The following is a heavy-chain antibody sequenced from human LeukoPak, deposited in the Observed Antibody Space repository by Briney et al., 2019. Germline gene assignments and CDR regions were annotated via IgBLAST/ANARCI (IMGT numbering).Heavy chain of an antibody. J-gene: IGHJ6*02. CDR3: TRALIDYGMDV. Sequence: GRSLRLSCTASGFTFGDYAMSWVRQAPGKGLEWVGFIRSKAYGGTTEYAASVKGRFTISRDDSKSIAYLQMNSLKTEDTAVYYCTRALIDYGMDVWGQGTTVTVSS. CDR2: IRSKAYGGTT. V-gene: IGHV3-49*04. CDR1: GFTFGDYA.